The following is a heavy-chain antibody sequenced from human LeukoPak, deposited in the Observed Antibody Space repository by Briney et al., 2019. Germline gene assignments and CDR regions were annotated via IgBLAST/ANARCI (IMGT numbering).Heavy chain of an antibody. CDR3: AKDRTVTTLDSFDH. D-gene: IGHD4-17*01. J-gene: IGHJ4*02. V-gene: IGHV3-23*01. CDR1: GFTFSSYA. Sequence: GGSLRLSCAASGFTFSSYAMSWVRQAPGKGLEWVSAISGSGGSTYDADSVKGRFTISRDNSKNTLYLQVNSLRAEDTAVYYCAKDRTVTTLDSFDHWGQGTLVTVSS. CDR2: ISGSGGST.